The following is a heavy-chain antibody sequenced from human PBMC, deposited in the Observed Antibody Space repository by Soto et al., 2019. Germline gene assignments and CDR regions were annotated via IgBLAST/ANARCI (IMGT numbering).Heavy chain of an antibody. CDR2: VSASGLNT. J-gene: IGHJ4*02. V-gene: IGHV3-23*01. Sequence: PGGSLRLSCAASGFTFSTYAMAWVRQAPGKGLEWVSGVSASGLNTDYADPVKGRFYISRDNSKNTVSLHVNSLRAEDTALYYCAKDHPCRTSGYFFDYWSQGTPVTVSS. CDR1: GFTFSTYA. D-gene: IGHD2-2*03. CDR3: AKDHPCRTSGYFFDY.